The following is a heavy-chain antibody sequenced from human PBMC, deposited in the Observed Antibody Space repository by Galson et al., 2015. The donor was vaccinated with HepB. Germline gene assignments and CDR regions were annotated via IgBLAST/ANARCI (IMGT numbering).Heavy chain of an antibody. CDR1: GFTFSDHA. CDR3: ARDRDYYDSTSYYYGMDV. J-gene: IGHJ6*02. CDR2: ISYDGTNK. V-gene: IGHV3-30-3*01. D-gene: IGHD3-22*01. Sequence: SLRLPCAASGFTFSDHAMHWVRQAPGKGLEWVTLISYDGTNKYYADSVKGRFTISRDNSKNTLYWQMNSLRGEDTAVYYCARDRDYYDSTSYYYGMDVWGQGTTVAVSS.